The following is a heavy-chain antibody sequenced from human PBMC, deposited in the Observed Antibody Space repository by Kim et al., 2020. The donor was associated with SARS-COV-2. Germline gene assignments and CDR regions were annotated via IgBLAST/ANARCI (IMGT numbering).Heavy chain of an antibody. J-gene: IGHJ6*02. CDR2: ISGSGGST. CDR1: GFTFSSYA. D-gene: IGHD3-22*01. V-gene: IGHV3-23*01. Sequence: GGSLRLSCAASGFTFSSYAMSWVRQAPGKGLEWVSAISGSGGSTYYADSVKGRFTISRDNSKNTLYLQMNSLRAEDTAVYYCAKVDDSSGYYYDYYGMDVWGQGTTVTVSS. CDR3: AKVDDSSGYYYDYYGMDV.